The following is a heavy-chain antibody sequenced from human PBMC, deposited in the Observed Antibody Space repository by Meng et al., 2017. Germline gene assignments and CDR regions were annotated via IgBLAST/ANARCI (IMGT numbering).Heavy chain of an antibody. CDR3: ARAVVVAAQSLFDY. D-gene: IGHD2-15*01. Sequence: LGGSGGGLVQPGRSLRLSCAASGFTFSSYAMHWVRQAPGKGLEWVAVISYDGSNKYYADSVKGRFTISRDNSKNTLYLQMNSLRAEDTAVYYCARAVVVAAQSLFDYWGQGTLVTVSS. CDR1: GFTFSSYA. V-gene: IGHV3-30*01. J-gene: IGHJ4*02. CDR2: ISYDGSNK.